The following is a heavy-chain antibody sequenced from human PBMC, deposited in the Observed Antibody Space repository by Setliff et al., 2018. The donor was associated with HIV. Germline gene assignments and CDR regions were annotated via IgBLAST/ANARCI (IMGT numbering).Heavy chain of an antibody. CDR3: AREVDVVTTSDAFDI. V-gene: IGHV4-38-2*02. CDR2: IYQSGTT. Sequence: SETLSLTCAVSGFSISSGFFWGWVRQPPGKGLEWIGSIYQSGTTYCNPSLKSRTTISLDTSMNQFSLKLTSVTAADTAVYYCAREVDVVTTSDAFDIWGQGTMVTVSS. D-gene: IGHD2-21*02. J-gene: IGHJ3*02. CDR1: GFSISSGFF.